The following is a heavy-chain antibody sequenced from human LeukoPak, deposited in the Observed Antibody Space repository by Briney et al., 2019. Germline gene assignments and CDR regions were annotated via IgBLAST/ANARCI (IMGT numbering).Heavy chain of an antibody. CDR2: IYYSGST. CDR3: ARGPHFYDSSGYYSTNGDY. CDR1: GGSISSSSYY. V-gene: IGHV4-39*01. Sequence: SETQSLTCTVSGGSISSSSYYWGWIRQPPGKGLEWIGSIYYSGSTYYNPSLKSRVTISVDTSKNQFSLKLSSVTAADTAVYYCARGPHFYDSSGYYSTNGDYWGQGTLVTVSS. D-gene: IGHD3-22*01. J-gene: IGHJ4*02.